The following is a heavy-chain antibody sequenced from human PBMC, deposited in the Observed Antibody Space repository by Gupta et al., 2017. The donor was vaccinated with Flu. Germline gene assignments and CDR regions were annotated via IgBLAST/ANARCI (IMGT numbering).Heavy chain of an antibody. D-gene: IGHD3-16*01. V-gene: IGHV1-69*06. CDR2: IHPMFATA. CDR1: GATFNTYV. CDR3: ASSNNDYTFDN. Sequence: QVQLVQSGAEVKKPGSSVKVSCKASGATFNTYVISWVRQAPGQGLEWMGGIHPMFATANYGPSFQGRVTITADKSTRTAYMELKSLRSDDTAIYYCASSNNDYTFDNWGQETRVTVSS. J-gene: IGHJ4*02.